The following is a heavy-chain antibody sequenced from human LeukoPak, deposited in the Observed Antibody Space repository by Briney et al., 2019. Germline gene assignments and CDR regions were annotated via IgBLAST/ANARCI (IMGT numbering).Heavy chain of an antibody. CDR3: ARGGRENNNYCDY. D-gene: IGHD1/OR15-1a*01. CDR2: INPDRGGT. CDR1: GYPFTVYY. V-gene: IGHV1-2*02. Sequence: ASVKVSCEASGYPFTVYYMHWVRQAPGQGLEWMGSINPDRGGTDYAQKFQGRVTMTRDTSISTGYMELSSLRSDGTAVYYCARGGRENNNYCDYWGQGTLVSVSS. J-gene: IGHJ4*02.